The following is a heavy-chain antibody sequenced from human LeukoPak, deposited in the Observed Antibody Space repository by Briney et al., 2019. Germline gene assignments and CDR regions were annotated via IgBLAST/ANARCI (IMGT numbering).Heavy chain of an antibody. D-gene: IGHD3-16*01. J-gene: IGHJ4*02. CDR3: ARPGAVYDYVSFDC. CDR2: IYHSGST. V-gene: IGHV4-38-2*01. Sequence: TSETLSLTCAVSGYSISSGYYWGWIRQPPGKGLEWIGSIYHSGSTYYNPSLKSRVTISVDTSKNQFSLKLSSVTAADTAVYYCARPGAVYDYVSFDCWGQGTLVTVSS. CDR1: GYSISSGYY.